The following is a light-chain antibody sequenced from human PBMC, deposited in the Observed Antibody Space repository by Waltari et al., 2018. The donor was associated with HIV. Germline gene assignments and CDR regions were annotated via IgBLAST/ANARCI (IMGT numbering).Light chain of an antibody. CDR3: QHRTNWPQYT. J-gene: IGKJ2*01. V-gene: IGKV3-11*01. CDR2: DAS. Sequence: VLTQSQATSFLFPGERATLPCRASQGVSNYLAWYQQKPGQAPRLLMYDASNMSTGIPARFSGSGSETDFTLTISSLEPEDFAVYYCQHRTNWPQYTFGQGTRVEIK. CDR1: QGVSNY.